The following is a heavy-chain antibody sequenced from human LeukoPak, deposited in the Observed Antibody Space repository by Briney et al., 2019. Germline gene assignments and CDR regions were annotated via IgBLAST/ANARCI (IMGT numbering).Heavy chain of an antibody. CDR2: ISGSGVNT. CDR3: AKALGDTIAARPLDY. Sequence: PGGSLRLSCVASGFTFSHYWMSWVRQAPGKGLEWVSAISGSGVNTYYADSVKGRFTISRDNSKNTLYLQMNSLRAEDSAVYYCAKALGDTIAARPLDYWGQGTLVTVSS. D-gene: IGHD6-6*01. J-gene: IGHJ4*02. CDR1: GFTFSHYW. V-gene: IGHV3-23*01.